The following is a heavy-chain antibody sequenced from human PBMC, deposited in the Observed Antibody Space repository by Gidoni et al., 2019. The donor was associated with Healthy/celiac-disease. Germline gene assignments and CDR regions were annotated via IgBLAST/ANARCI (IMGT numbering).Heavy chain of an antibody. Sequence: QVQLVQSGAEVKKPGASVTVSCKASGYFFTTYYIHWVRQAPGQGLEWMGVINPSGGTTTYAQRFQGRVTMTRDTSTSTVYMELSSLRSEDTAFYYCARDLGGSYHDYWGQGTLVTVSS. CDR1: GYFFTTYY. CDR2: INPSGGTT. J-gene: IGHJ4*02. CDR3: ARDLGGSYHDY. V-gene: IGHV1-46*01. D-gene: IGHD1-26*01.